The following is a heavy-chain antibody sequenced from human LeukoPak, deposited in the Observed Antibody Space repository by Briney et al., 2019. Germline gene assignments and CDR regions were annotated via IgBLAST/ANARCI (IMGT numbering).Heavy chain of an antibody. CDR3: AKLYNYGYIN. CDR2: ICSGGST. J-gene: IGHJ4*02. CDR1: GITVTSNH. D-gene: IGHD5-18*01. Sequence: GGSLRLSCAASGITVTSNHMSWVRQAPGKELEWVSVICSGGSTYYADSVKGRFTISRDNSKNTLYLQMDSLRTEDTAVYFCAKLYNYGYINWGQGTLVTVSS. V-gene: IGHV3-66*01.